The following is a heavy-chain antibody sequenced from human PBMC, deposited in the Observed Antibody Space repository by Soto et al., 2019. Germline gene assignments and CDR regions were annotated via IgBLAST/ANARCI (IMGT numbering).Heavy chain of an antibody. CDR1: GCSLTSYL. V-gene: IGHV5-51*01. CDR3: ARQSYCSTTSCYTVYS. Sequence: GESLKISCKGSGCSLTSYLLGWMRQTPGKCLEWMGRMYLGDCNTRYIPSFEGQVTISAYKSSTTAYLQWSSLKASDTAMYYSARQSYCSTTSCYTVYSWGQGTLVTVSS. D-gene: IGHD2-2*02. J-gene: IGHJ4*02. CDR2: MYLGDCNT.